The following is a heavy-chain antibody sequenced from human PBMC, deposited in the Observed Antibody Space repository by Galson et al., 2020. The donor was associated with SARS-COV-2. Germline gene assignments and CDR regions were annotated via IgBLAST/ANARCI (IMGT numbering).Heavy chain of an antibody. D-gene: IGHD2-15*01. CDR3: ARVAYCSGASCYPYDY. J-gene: IGHJ4*02. CDR2: IDPRSSDT. Sequence: GGSLRLSCAASGFTFSTYSMTWVRQAPGKGLEWVSYIDPRSSDTYHTDSVKGRFTISRDNAKNSLYLQMNSLRDEDTAVYYCARVAYCSGASCYPYDYWGQGTLVTVSS. CDR1: GFTFSTYS. V-gene: IGHV3-48*02.